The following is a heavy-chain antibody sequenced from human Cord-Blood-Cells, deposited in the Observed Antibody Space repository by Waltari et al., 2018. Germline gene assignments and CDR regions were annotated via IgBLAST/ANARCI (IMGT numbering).Heavy chain of an antibody. CDR3: ASTGYSSWYFDY. CDR2: IYYSGST. J-gene: IGHJ4*02. CDR1: GGSISSSSYS. D-gene: IGHD6-13*01. Sequence: QLQLQESGPGLVKPSETLPLTCTVSGGSISSSSYSWGWLRQPPGKGLEWIGSIYYSGSTYYNPSLKSRVTISVDTSKNQFSLKLSSVTAADTAVYYCASTGYSSWYFDYWGQGTLVTVSS. V-gene: IGHV4-39*01.